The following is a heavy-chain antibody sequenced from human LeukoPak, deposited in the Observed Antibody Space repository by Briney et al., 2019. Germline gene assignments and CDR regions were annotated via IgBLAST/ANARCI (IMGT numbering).Heavy chain of an antibody. V-gene: IGHV4-39*01. J-gene: IGHJ4*02. CDR3: ARRLVVGNSGYYFDY. CDR2: INYSGNT. CDR1: GGSISSSSYY. Sequence: PSETLSLTCTVSGGSISSSSYYWGWIRQPPGKGLEWIGSINYSGNTYYNPPLKSRVIISVDTSKNQFSLKLTSVTAADMALYYCARRLVVGNSGYYFDYWGQGTLVTVSS. D-gene: IGHD1-26*01.